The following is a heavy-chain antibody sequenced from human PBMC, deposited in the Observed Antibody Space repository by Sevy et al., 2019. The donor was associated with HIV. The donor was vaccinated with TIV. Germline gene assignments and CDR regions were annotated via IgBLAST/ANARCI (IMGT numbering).Heavy chain of an antibody. D-gene: IGHD2-21*01. V-gene: IGHV1-46*01. CDR3: ARGAFSYDSGAGASGDPDFAW. CDR2: INPSDGTT. CDR1: GYTFTNNY. Sequence: ASVKVSCKASGYTFTNNYMHWVRRAPGLGLEWMGLINPSDGTTRFAQRLQGRLTMTTDTATSTAFMELSSLRSDDTAVYSCARGAFSYDSGAGASGDPDFAWWGQGTLVTVSS. J-gene: IGHJ4*02.